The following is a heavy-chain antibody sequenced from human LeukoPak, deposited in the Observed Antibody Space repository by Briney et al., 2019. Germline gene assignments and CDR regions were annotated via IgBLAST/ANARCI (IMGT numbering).Heavy chain of an antibody. CDR2: IYYSGST. CDR1: GGSISSYY. D-gene: IGHD6-19*01. CDR3: AKDRKSAGIAVAGKRMDV. Sequence: SETLSLTCTVSGGSISSYYWSWIRQPAGKGLEWIGYIYYSGSTNYNPSLKSRVTISVDTSKNQFSLKLSSVTAADTAVYYCAKDRKSAGIAVAGKRMDVWGKGTTVTVSS. J-gene: IGHJ6*04. V-gene: IGHV4-59*01.